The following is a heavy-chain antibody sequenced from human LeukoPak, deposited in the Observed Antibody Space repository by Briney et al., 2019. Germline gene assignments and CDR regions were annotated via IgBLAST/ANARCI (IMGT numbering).Heavy chain of an antibody. V-gene: IGHV3-23*01. CDR1: GFTSRTYD. J-gene: IGHJ6*02. D-gene: IGHD1-26*01. CDR2: VGSAANT. CDR3: ARDSSGGSYLDV. Sequence: GGSLRLSCAAYGFTSRTYDMSWVRQTPGKGLEWVSVVGSAANTYYADSVKGRFTISRDNSKNTVYLQMNSLRVEDTAVYYCARDSSGGSYLDVWGQGATVTVSS.